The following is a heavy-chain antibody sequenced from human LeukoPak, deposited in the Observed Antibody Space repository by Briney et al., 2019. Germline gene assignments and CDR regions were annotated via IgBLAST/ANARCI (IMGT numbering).Heavy chain of an antibody. CDR3: ARAHYYGSGRPFDY. CDR1: GFTFSSYG. Sequence: GGPLRLSCAASGFTFSSYGMHWVRQAPGKGLEWVAVIWYDGSNKYYADSVKGRFTISRDNSKNTLYLQMNSLRAEDTAVYYCARAHYYGSGRPFDYWGQGTLVTVSS. CDR2: IWYDGSNK. V-gene: IGHV3-33*01. J-gene: IGHJ4*02. D-gene: IGHD3-10*01.